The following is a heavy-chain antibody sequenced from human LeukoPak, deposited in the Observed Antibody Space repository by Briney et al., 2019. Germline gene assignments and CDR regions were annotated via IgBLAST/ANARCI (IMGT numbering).Heavy chain of an antibody. Sequence: PGGSLRLSCTASGFTFSSYSLNWVRQAPGKGLEWVSYISSSSSTKKYADSVKGRFTTSRDNAKNSLYLQMNSLRAEDTAVYSCARDREYCSGGRCYDEAFDLWGQGTKVTVSS. J-gene: IGHJ3*01. V-gene: IGHV3-48*01. CDR2: ISSSSSTK. D-gene: IGHD2-15*01. CDR3: ARDREYCSGGRCYDEAFDL. CDR1: GFTFSSYS.